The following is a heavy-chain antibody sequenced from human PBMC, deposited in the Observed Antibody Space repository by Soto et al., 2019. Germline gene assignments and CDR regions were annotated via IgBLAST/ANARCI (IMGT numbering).Heavy chain of an antibody. CDR1: GGSISSSNW. CDR2: IYHSGST. D-gene: IGHD5-12*01. J-gene: IGHJ6*02. Sequence: QVQLQESGPGLVKPSGTLSLTCAVSGGSISSSNWWSWVRQPPGKGLEWIGEIYHSGSTNYNPSLKSRVTISVDKSKSQFSLKLSSVTAADTAVYYCARTLGLRDGYNWRYYYGMDVWGQGTTVTVSS. CDR3: ARTLGLRDGYNWRYYYGMDV. V-gene: IGHV4-4*02.